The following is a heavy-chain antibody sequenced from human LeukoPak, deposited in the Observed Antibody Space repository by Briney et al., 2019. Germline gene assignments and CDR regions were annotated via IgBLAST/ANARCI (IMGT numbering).Heavy chain of an antibody. J-gene: IGHJ4*02. Sequence: GGSLRLSCATSGFTFSNYEMNWVRQAPGKGLEWLSYIGTGGRSIYYADSVKGRFTISRDDVKNSLDLQMDSLRAEYTAVYYCARDEAGATGSFDYWGQGAQVTVSS. V-gene: IGHV3-48*03. CDR1: GFTFSNYE. CDR2: IGTGGRSI. D-gene: IGHD1-26*01. CDR3: ARDEAGATGSFDY.